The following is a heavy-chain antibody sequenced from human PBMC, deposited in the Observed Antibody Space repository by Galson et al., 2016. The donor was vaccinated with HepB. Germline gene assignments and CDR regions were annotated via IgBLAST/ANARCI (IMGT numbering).Heavy chain of an antibody. CDR1: GGSXXXYY. Sequence: CAVYGGSXXXYYWSXXXQPXXKGLEWIGXXXHSGSTKYNPSLKSRVSISLDTSKNNFSLKLSSVTPADTAVFYCSKGXSSSGWCXHAFDFWGLXTMVXVSS. V-gene: IGHV4-34*01. D-gene: IGHD6-19*01. J-gene: IGHJ3*01. CDR3: SKGXSSSGWCXHAFDF. CDR2: XXHSGST.